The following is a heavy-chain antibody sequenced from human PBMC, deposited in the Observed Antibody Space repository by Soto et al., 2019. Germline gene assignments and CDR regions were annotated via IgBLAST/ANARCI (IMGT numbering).Heavy chain of an antibody. CDR2: INPDSGNT. D-gene: IGHD2-15*01. V-gene: IGHV1-2*02. CDR1: GYTFTDYY. Sequence: ASVKVSCKASGYTFTDYYMHWLRQAPGQGLEWMGWINPDSGNTSSPQKFQGRVTMTRDTSISTAYMELSLSSMTAADKAVYYCARGGGYDSFDFWGQGIQVTVSS. CDR3: ARGGGYDSFDF. J-gene: IGHJ4*02.